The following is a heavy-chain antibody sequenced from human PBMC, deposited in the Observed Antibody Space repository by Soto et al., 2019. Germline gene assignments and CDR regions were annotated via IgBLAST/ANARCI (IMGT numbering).Heavy chain of an antibody. CDR1: GGSISSGGYY. J-gene: IGHJ6*02. CDR3: ARAQLSAIMYYYYGMDV. V-gene: IGHV4-31*03. D-gene: IGHD3-16*01. Sequence: SETLSLTCTVSGGSISSGGYYWSWIRQHPGKGLEWIGYIYYSGSTHYNPSLKSRVTISVDTSKNQFSLKLSSVTAADTAVYYCARAQLSAIMYYYYGMDVWGQGTTVTVS. CDR2: IYYSGST.